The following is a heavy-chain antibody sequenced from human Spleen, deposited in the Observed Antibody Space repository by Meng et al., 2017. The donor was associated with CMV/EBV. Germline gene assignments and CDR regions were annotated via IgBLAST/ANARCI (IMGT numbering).Heavy chain of an antibody. D-gene: IGHD3-3*01. V-gene: IGHV3-74*01. CDR3: ASNRLTIFGVVIPDYFDY. CDR2: IKSDGSSI. J-gene: IGHJ4*02. Sequence: ETLSLTCAASGSTFSSDWMHWVRQAPGKGLVWVSRIKSDGSSIIYADSVKGRFTISRDNAKNTLYLQMKSLRAEDTAVYYCASNRLTIFGVVIPDYFDYWGQGTLVTVSS. CDR1: GSTFSSDW.